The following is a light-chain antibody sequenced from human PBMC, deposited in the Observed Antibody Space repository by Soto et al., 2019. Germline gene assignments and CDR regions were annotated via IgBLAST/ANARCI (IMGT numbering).Light chain of an antibody. J-gene: IGKJ4*01. CDR3: QHYVNLPLT. Sequence: DIQMTQSPSTLSGSVGDRVTITCRASQTISSWLAWYQQKPGKAPKLLIYGASSLEPGVPSRFRGSGSGTDFTFTISNLQPEDVATYFCQHYVNLPLTFGGGTKVDIK. CDR1: QTISSW. CDR2: GAS. V-gene: IGKV1-5*01.